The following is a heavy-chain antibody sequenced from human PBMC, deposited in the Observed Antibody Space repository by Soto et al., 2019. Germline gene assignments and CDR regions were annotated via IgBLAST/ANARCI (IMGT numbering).Heavy chain of an antibody. V-gene: IGHV1-69*08. CDR3: ARERITMARGVGTYTGGY. J-gene: IGHJ4*02. Sequence: QVQLVQSGAEVKKPGSSVKVSCKASGGTFSSYTISWVRQAPGQGLEWMGRIIPILGIANYAQKFQGRVTITADKSTSTAYMELSSLRSEDTAVYYCARERITMARGVGTYTGGYWGQGTLVTVSS. D-gene: IGHD3-10*01. CDR1: GGTFSSYT. CDR2: IIPILGIA.